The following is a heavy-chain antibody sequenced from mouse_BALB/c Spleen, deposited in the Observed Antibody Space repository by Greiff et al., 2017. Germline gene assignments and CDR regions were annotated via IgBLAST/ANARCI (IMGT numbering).Heavy chain of an antibody. Sequence: EVQLVESGGGLVKPGGSLKLSCAASGFTFSSYTMSWVRQTPEKRLEWVATISSGGSYTYYPDSVKGRFTISRDNAKNTLYLQMSSLKSEDTAMYYCTRDGNSLLRLGGYFDYWGQGTTLTVSS. CDR1: GFTFSSYT. D-gene: IGHD1-2*01. CDR2: ISSGGSYT. J-gene: IGHJ2*01. CDR3: TRDGNSLLRLGGYFDY. V-gene: IGHV5-6-4*01.